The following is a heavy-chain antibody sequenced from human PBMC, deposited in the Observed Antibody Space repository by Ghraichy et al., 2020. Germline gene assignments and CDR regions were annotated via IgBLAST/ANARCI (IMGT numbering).Heavy chain of an antibody. CDR2: INHSGST. D-gene: IGHD3-3*01. CDR1: GGSFSGYY. CDR3: ARGRQYYDFWSGYYFGSYGMDV. V-gene: IGHV4-34*01. J-gene: IGHJ6*02. Sequence: SETLSLTCAVYGGSFSGYYWSWIRQPPGKGLEWIGEINHSGSTNYNPSLKSRVTISVDTAKNQFSLRLSSVTAADTAVYYCARGRQYYDFWSGYYFGSYGMDVSGQGTTVTVSS.